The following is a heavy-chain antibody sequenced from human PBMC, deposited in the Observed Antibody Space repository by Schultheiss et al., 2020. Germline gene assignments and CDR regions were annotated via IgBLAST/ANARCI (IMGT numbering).Heavy chain of an antibody. D-gene: IGHD2-21*02. J-gene: IGHJ6*02. Sequence: GGSLRLSCAASGFTFDDYGMSWVRQAPGKGLEWVANIKQDGSEKYYVDSVKGRFTISRDNAKNSLYLQMNSLRAEDTAVYYCARAQTYAYCGGDCYPPYYYYYYGRDVWGQGHTGTVSS. CDR2: IKQDGSEK. CDR1: GFTFDDYG. V-gene: IGHV3-7*01. CDR3: ARAQTYAYCGGDCYPPYYYYYYGRDV.